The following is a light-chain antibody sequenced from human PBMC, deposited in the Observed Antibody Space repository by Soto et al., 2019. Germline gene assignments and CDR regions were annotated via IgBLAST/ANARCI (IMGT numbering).Light chain of an antibody. CDR3: QQSYTSPWT. CDR2: VAS. CDR1: ETISQY. J-gene: IGKJ1*01. Sequence: DIQMTQSPSSLSASIGDRVTITCRASETISQYLSWYQQKPGEAPNLLVYVASTLQSGVPSRFSGSGSGTVFSLTINSLQPEDFATYYCQQSYTSPWTFGQGTKVDIK. V-gene: IGKV1-39*01.